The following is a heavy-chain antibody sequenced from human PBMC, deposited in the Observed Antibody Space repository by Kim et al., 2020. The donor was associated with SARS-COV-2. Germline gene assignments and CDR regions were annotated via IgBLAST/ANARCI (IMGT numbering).Heavy chain of an antibody. CDR3: ARRSRGDGSPGY. D-gene: IGHD3-16*01. CDR1: GGSFNTSSYY. CDR2: FYYTGTM. Sequence: SETLSLTCTVSGGSFNTSSYYWDWIRQPPGKGLEWIGGFYYTGTMYFNPSLKSRVTISVDTSKKQFSLKLTSVTAADTSVYYCARRSRGDGSPGYWGHGT. J-gene: IGHJ4*01. V-gene: IGHV4-39*01.